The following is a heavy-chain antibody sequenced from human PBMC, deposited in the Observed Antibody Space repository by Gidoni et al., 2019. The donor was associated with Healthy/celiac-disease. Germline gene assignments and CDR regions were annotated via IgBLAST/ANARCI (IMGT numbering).Heavy chain of an antibody. D-gene: IGHD3-3*01. V-gene: IGHV1-69*01. J-gene: IGHJ5*02. Sequence: QVQLVQSGAEVKKPGSSVKVSCKASGGTFSSYAISWVRQAPGQGLEWMGGIIPICGTANYAQKFQGRVTITADESTSTAYMELSSLRSEDTAVYYCARGPTESYYDFWSGSNWFDPWGQGTLVTVSS. CDR2: IIPICGTA. CDR1: GGTFSSYA. CDR3: ARGPTESYYDFWSGSNWFDP.